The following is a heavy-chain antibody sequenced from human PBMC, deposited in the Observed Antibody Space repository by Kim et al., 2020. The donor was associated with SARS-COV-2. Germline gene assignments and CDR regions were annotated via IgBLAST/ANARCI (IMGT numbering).Heavy chain of an antibody. Sequence: ASVKVSCKASGYTFSAYAISWVRQAPGQGLDWMGWISAYNGNTYYVQKFQGRVTMTTDTSTSTGYMELRSLRSDDTAVYYCTRVPWFGEFWSPDDAFDIWGQGTMVTVSS. CDR2: ISAYNGNT. V-gene: IGHV1-18*01. CDR3: TRVPWFGEFWSPDDAFDI. D-gene: IGHD3-10*01. J-gene: IGHJ3*02. CDR1: GYTFSAYA.